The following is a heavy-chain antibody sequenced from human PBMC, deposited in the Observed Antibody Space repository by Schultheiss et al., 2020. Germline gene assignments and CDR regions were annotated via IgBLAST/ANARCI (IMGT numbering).Heavy chain of an antibody. CDR2: IYYSGST. Sequence: GSLRLSCVGSGFTFSNYAMSWVRQAPGKGLEWIGYIYYSGSTNYNPSLKSRVTMSVDTSKNQFSLKLTSVTAADTAVYYCAKDFVAAAGGMDVWGQGTTVTVSS. V-gene: IGHV4-59*12. J-gene: IGHJ6*02. CDR1: GFTFSNYA. D-gene: IGHD6-13*01. CDR3: AKDFVAAAGGMDV.